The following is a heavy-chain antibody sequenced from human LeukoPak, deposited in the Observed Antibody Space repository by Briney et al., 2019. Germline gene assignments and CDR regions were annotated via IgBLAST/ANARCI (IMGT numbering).Heavy chain of an antibody. D-gene: IGHD1-26*01. CDR1: AFTFGTYW. V-gene: IGHV3-7*01. CDR3: TGDNSWSFNY. J-gene: IGHJ4*02. Sequence: GSLRLSCAASAFTFGTYWMMWVRQAPGKGRECVASIKQDGSDIHYVDSVKGRFTISIDNAKTSVPLQMNSVRVEDTAVYYCTGDNSWSFNYWGQGTPVTVSS. CDR2: IKQDGSDI.